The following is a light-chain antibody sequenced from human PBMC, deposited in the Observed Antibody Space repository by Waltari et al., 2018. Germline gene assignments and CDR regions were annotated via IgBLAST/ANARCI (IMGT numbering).Light chain of an antibody. CDR2: VNTDGSH. Sequence: QLVVTQTPSASASLGASVKLTCTLSSGHSDYGIDWHQQQPEKGPRYLMKVNTDGSHNKGDGIPGRFSGSSSGAERYLIISSLQSEDEADYYCQTWDSGIVVFGGGTKLTVL. CDR3: QTWDSGIVV. J-gene: IGLJ2*01. CDR1: SGHSDYG. V-gene: IGLV4-69*02.